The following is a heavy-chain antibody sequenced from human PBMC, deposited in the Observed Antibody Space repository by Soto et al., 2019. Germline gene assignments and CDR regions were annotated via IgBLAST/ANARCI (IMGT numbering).Heavy chain of an antibody. Sequence: EVQLVQSGAEVKKPGESLKISCKGSGYSFNDYWIAWVRQMPGKGLEWMGNIHPGNSDTRYSPSFQDQVTITADKSITTAYLQWSSLKASDSAMYYCARLPTGYPNWFDPWGQGTVVTVSS. CDR3: ARLPTGYPNWFDP. V-gene: IGHV5-51*01. CDR2: IHPGNSDT. J-gene: IGHJ5*02. CDR1: GYSFNDYW. D-gene: IGHD3-9*01.